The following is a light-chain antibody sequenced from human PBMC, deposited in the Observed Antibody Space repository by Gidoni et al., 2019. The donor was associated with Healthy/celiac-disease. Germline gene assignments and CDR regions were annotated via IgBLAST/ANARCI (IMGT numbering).Light chain of an antibody. CDR3: QQYNNCPPLT. J-gene: IGKJ4*01. V-gene: IGKV3-15*01. CDR1: QSVSTN. CDR2: GAS. Sequence: EVGMTQSPGTLSVSPGERATLSCRASQSVSTNVAWYQQKPGQAPRLLIYGASTRATGIPARFSGSGSGTEFTLTISSLQSEDCAVYYCQQYNNCPPLTFGGGTKVEIK.